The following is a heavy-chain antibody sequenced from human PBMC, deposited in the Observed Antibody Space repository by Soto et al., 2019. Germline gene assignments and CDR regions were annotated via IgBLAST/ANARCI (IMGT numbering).Heavy chain of an antibody. D-gene: IGHD2-8*01. CDR1: GGTFSSYA. CDR3: ARGAVLMVYARAFDY. CDR2: IIPIFGTA. Sequence: ASVKVSCKASGGTFSSYAISWVRQAPGQGLEWMGGIIPIFGTANYAQKFQGRVTITADESTSTAYMELGSLRSEDTAVYYCARGAVLMVYARAFDYWGQGTLVTVSS. J-gene: IGHJ4*02. V-gene: IGHV1-69*13.